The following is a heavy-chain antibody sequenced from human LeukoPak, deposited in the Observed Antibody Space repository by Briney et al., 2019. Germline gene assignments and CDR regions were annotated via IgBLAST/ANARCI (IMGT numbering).Heavy chain of an antibody. Sequence: SETLSLTCSVSGASSSSYYWSWIRQPPGKGLERIGYIYYSGSTDYNPSLKSRVTMSVDTSKNQFSLKLSSVAAADTAVYYCARGWGYFDYWGQGTLVTVSS. J-gene: IGHJ4*02. CDR3: ARGWGYFDY. V-gene: IGHV4-59*01. CDR2: IYYSGST. D-gene: IGHD3-16*01. CDR1: GASSSSYY.